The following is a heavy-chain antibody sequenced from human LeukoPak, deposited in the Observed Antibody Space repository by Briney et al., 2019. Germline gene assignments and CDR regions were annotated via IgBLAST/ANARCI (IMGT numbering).Heavy chain of an antibody. J-gene: IGHJ4*02. Sequence: ASVKVSCKASGYTFTGYYMHWVGQAPGQGLEWMGRINPNSGGTNYAQKFQGRVTMTSHTSNSTAYMELSRLRSDDTAVYYCARDRWPSGSTHLDYWGQGTLVTVSS. CDR1: GYTFTGYY. CDR2: INPNSGGT. CDR3: ARDRWPSGSTHLDY. V-gene: IGHV1-2*06. D-gene: IGHD5-24*01.